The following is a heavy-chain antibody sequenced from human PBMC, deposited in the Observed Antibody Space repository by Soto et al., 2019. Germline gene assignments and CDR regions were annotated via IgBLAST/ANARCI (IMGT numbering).Heavy chain of an antibody. Sequence: GSLRLSCAASGFTVSNNYMSWVRQAPGKGLEWVSVIYAGGSTYHADSVRGRFTISRDNSKNTLYLQMDSLRAEDTALYYCARGFPSMTYYGEYYFDSWGQGTLVTVSS. CDR3: ARGFPSMTYYGEYYFDS. J-gene: IGHJ4*02. CDR1: GFTVSNNY. D-gene: IGHD3-10*01. CDR2: IYAGGST. V-gene: IGHV3-53*01.